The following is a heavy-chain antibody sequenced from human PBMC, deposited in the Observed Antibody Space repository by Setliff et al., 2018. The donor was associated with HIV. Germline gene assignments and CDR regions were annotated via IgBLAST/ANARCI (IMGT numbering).Heavy chain of an antibody. CDR3: ARHLYGGYTGGFDY. V-gene: IGHV4-39*01. CDR1: GGSISSSSYY. Sequence: PSETLSLTCTVSGGSISSSSYYWGWIRQPPGKGLEWIGSIYYSGSTCYNPSLKSRVTISVDTSKNQFSLKLSSVTAADTAVYYCARHLYGGYTGGFDYWGQGTLVTVSS. J-gene: IGHJ4*02. D-gene: IGHD5-12*01. CDR2: IYYSGST.